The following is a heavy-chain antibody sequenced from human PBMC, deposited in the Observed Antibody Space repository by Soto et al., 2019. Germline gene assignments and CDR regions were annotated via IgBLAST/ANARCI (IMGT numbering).Heavy chain of an antibody. CDR1: GYSFTSYW. V-gene: IGHV5-51*01. D-gene: IGHD4-17*01. Sequence: GESLKISCKGSGYSFTSYWIGWVRQMPGKGLEWMGIIYPGGSDTRYSPSFQGQVTISADKSISTAYLQWSSLKASDTAMYYCARLGEYGDYSYYYYYMDVWGKGTTVTVSS. J-gene: IGHJ6*03. CDR2: IYPGGSDT. CDR3: ARLGEYGDYSYYYYYMDV.